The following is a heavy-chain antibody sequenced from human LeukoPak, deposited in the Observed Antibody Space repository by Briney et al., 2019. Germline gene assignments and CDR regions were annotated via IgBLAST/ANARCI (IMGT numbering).Heavy chain of an antibody. CDR3: ARVEYYGSGTYSPIDY. CDR2: ISPSSDYI. V-gene: IGHV3-21*01. CDR1: GFTFSSYT. D-gene: IGHD3-10*01. J-gene: IGHJ4*02. Sequence: GGSLRLSCAASGFTFSSYTMNWVRRAPGKGLEWASSISPSSDYIYYADSVEGRFTISRDNAKNSLHLQMNSLGAEDTAVYYCARVEYYGSGTYSPIDYWGQGTLVTVSS.